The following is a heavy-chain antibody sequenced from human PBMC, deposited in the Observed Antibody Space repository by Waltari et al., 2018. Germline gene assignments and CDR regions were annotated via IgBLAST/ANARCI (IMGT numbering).Heavy chain of an antibody. CDR2: SNHSGST. CDR3: ARGLPASYCSGGSCYPKWFDP. Sequence: QVQLQQWGAGLLKPSETLSLTCAVDGGSFSGYYWSWIRQPPGKGTEGIGESNHSGSTNYNPSLKSRVTISVDTSKNQFSLKLSSVTAADTAVYYCARGLPASYCSGGSCYPKWFDPWGQGTLVTVSS. V-gene: IGHV4-34*01. D-gene: IGHD2-15*01. CDR1: GGSFSGYY. J-gene: IGHJ5*02.